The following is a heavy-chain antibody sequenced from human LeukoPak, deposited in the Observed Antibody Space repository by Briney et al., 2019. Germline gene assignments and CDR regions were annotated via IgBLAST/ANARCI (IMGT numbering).Heavy chain of an antibody. V-gene: IGHV3-23*01. CDR1: GFTFSSYA. J-gene: IGHJ4*02. CDR3: EKAPGSYYASHFVY. Sequence: GGSLRLSCAASGFTFSSYAMSWVRQAPGKGLEWVSDISCSGGSTYYADSVKGRFTISRDTSKNSLYLQMNSLRAEDTAIYYCEKAPGSYYASHFVYWGEGTLVTVSS. D-gene: IGHD1-26*01. CDR2: ISCSGGST.